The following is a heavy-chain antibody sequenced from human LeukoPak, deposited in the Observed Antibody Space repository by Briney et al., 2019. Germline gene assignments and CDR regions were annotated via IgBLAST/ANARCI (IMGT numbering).Heavy chain of an antibody. Sequence: ASVKVSCKASGYTFTGYYMHWVRQAPGQGLEWMGWINPNSGGTNYAQKFQGRVTMTRDTSISTAYMELSRLRSDDTAVYYCARGALNDFYDAFDIWGQGTMVTVSS. CDR1: GYTFTGYY. CDR3: ARGALNDFYDAFDI. D-gene: IGHD3-3*01. V-gene: IGHV1-2*02. J-gene: IGHJ3*02. CDR2: INPNSGGT.